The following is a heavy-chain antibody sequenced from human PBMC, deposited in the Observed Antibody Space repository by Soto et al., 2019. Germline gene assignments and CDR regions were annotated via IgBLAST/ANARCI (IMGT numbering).Heavy chain of an antibody. CDR2: INPNSGGP. Sequence: ASVKVSCKTSGYTFPDYYIHWLRHAPGQGLEWMGWINPNSGGPISAQKFQGRVTMTRDTSISTAYLELSRLRSDDTAVYYCARGGTTSLDYWGQGTQVTVSS. CDR1: GYTFPDYY. J-gene: IGHJ4*02. CDR3: ARGGTTSLDY. D-gene: IGHD1-1*01. V-gene: IGHV1-2*02.